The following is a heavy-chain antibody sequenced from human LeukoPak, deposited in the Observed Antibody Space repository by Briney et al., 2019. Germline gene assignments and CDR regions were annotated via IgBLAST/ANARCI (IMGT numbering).Heavy chain of an antibody. CDR1: GYTLTELS. Sequence: ASVKVSCKVSGYTLTELSMHWVRQAPGKGLEWMGGFDPEDGETIYAQKFQGRVTMTEDTSTDTAYMELSSLRSEDTAVYYCATAPITMIGQDRGPAEYFQHWGQGTLLTVSS. D-gene: IGHD3-22*01. V-gene: IGHV1-24*01. J-gene: IGHJ1*01. CDR3: ATAPITMIGQDRGPAEYFQH. CDR2: FDPEDGET.